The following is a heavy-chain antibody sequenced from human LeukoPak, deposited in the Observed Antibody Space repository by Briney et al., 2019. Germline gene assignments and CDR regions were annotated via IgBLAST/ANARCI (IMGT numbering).Heavy chain of an antibody. D-gene: IGHD2-21*02. J-gene: IGHJ3*01. CDR3: VDVVEAPDSDGFDV. Sequence: PGGSLRLSCAASGFTFGNSWVHWVRQAPGKGLVWVSLINADGSTTTYSDDVKGRFTISRDNAENTLSLQMNSLTIEDTAVYYCVDVVEAPDSDGFDVWGQGTMITVSS. CDR1: GFTFGNSW. CDR2: INADGSTT. V-gene: IGHV3-74*01.